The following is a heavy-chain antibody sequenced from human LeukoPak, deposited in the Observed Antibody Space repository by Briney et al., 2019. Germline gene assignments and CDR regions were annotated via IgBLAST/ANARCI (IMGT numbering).Heavy chain of an antibody. CDR1: EYTFTGYY. V-gene: IGHV1-2*02. CDR3: AGERIAAAATSADY. D-gene: IGHD6-13*01. CDR2: INPNSGGT. Sequence: ASVKVSCKASEYTFTGYYMNCVRQAPGQGLEWMAWINPNSGGTNYAQKFQGRVTMTRDTSISTAYMELSRLRSDDTAVYYCAGERIAAAATSADYWGQGTLVTVSS. J-gene: IGHJ4*02.